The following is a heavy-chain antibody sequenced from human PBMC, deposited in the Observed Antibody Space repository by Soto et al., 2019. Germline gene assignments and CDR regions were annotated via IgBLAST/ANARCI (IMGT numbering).Heavy chain of an antibody. CDR3: AKDIGSSSWYYFDY. Sequence: PVWSLRLSCSASLFTFSSYAMSLVRNCPGKGLEWVSAISGSGGSTYYADSVKGRFTISRDNSKNTLYLQMNSLRAEDTAVYYCAKDIGSSSWYYFDYWGQGTLVTVSS. CDR2: ISGSGGST. V-gene: IGHV3-23*01. D-gene: IGHD6-13*01. CDR1: LFTFSSYA. J-gene: IGHJ4*02.